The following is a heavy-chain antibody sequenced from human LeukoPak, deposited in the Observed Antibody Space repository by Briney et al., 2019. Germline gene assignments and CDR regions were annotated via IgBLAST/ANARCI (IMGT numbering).Heavy chain of an antibody. CDR1: GFTFSSYG. CDR3: ARGTELLWFGELQTMYYFDY. J-gene: IGHJ4*02. Sequence: PGGSLRLSCAASGFTFSSYGMHWVRQAPGKGLEWVAVIWYDGSNKYYADSVKGRFTISRDNSKNTLYLQMNSLRAEDTAVYYCARGTELLWFGELQTMYYFDYWGQGTLVTVSS. D-gene: IGHD3-10*01. CDR2: IWYDGSNK. V-gene: IGHV3-33*01.